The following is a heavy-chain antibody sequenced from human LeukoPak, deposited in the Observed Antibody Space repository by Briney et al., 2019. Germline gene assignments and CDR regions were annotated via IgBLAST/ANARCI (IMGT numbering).Heavy chain of an antibody. V-gene: IGHV1-18*01. D-gene: IGHD2-21*01. Sequence: GASVKVSCKASGYTFTSYGISWVRQAPGQGLEWMGWISAYNGNTNYAQKLQGRVTMTTDTSTSTAYMELRSLRSDDTAVYYCARDPPLSLWVIRRPDAFDIWGQGTMVTVSS. CDR1: GYTFTSYG. CDR3: ARDPPLSLWVIRRPDAFDI. J-gene: IGHJ3*02. CDR2: ISAYNGNT.